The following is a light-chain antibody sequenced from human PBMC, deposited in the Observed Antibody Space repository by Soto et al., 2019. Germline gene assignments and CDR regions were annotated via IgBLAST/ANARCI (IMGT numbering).Light chain of an antibody. CDR1: NIGSKS. J-gene: IGLJ2*01. Sequence: SYVLTQPPSVSVAPGKPASITCGENNIGSKSVHWYQQKPGQAPVLVIYYDSDRPSGIPERFSGSNSGNTATLTISRVEAGDEADYYCQVWDSSSDHAVFGGGTKLTVL. CDR2: YDS. CDR3: QVWDSSSDHAV. V-gene: IGLV3-21*04.